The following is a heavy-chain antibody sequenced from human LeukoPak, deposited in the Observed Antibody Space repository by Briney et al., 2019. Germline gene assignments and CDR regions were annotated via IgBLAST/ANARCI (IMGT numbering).Heavy chain of an antibody. V-gene: IGHV3-23*01. D-gene: IGHD3-22*01. CDR1: GFTFSSYA. J-gene: IGHJ4*02. Sequence: PGGSLRLSCAASGFTFSSYAMSWVRQAPGKGLEWVTAISGSGGSTYFADSVKGRFTISRDNSKNTLYLQMNSLRAEDTAVYYCAKVRFYYDSSGSYFDYWGQGTLVTVSS. CDR2: ISGSGGST. CDR3: AKVRFYYDSSGSYFDY.